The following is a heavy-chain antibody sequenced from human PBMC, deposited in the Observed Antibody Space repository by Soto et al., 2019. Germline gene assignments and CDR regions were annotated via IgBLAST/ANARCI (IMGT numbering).Heavy chain of an antibody. CDR2: ISSSSSYI. Sequence: GGSLRLSCAASGFTFSTYSMNWVRPAPGKGLEWVSSISSSSSYIYYADSVKGRFTISRDNAKNSLYLQMNSLRAEDTAVYYCARYDSSGYYWPYYYYGMDVWGQGTTVTVSS. D-gene: IGHD3-22*01. V-gene: IGHV3-21*01. CDR1: GFTFSTYS. CDR3: ARYDSSGYYWPYYYYGMDV. J-gene: IGHJ6*02.